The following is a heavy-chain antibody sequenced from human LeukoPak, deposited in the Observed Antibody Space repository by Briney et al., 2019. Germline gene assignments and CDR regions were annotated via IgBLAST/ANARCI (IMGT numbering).Heavy chain of an antibody. CDR1: GVIVSSSY. J-gene: IGHJ4*02. Sequence: PGGSLRLSCAASGVIVSSSYMSWVRQAPGKGLEWVSVIYSGGSTYYADSVKGRFTISRDNSKNTLYLQMNSLRAEDTAVYYCARGPLAVAGNDYWGQGTLVTVSS. D-gene: IGHD6-19*01. V-gene: IGHV3-66*01. CDR3: ARGPLAVAGNDY. CDR2: IYSGGST.